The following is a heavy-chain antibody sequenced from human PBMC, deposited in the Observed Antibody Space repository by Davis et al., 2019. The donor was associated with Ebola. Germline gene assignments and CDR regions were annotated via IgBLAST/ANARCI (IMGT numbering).Heavy chain of an antibody. J-gene: IGHJ6*02. CDR2: ISTYGTTI. CDR3: ARGERRYYDYNGMDV. V-gene: IGHV3-11*01. CDR1: GFTFSDYY. Sequence: PAGSLSLSCAASGFTFSDYYMSWIRQAPGKGLAWLSYISTYGTTIYYGDSVKGRFTISRDNAKNSLYLQMHSLRPEDTAVYYCARGERRYYDYNGMDVWGQGTTVTGSS. D-gene: IGHD1-1*01.